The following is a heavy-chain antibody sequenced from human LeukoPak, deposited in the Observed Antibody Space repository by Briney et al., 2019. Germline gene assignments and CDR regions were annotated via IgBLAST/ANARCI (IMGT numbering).Heavy chain of an antibody. CDR2: IWYDGSNK. CDR3: ARFDTGLDY. Sequence: PGRSLRLSCAASGFTFSSYGMHWVRQAPGKGLEWVAVIWYDGSNKYYADSVKDTFTISRDNSKSTLYVEMNSLKYDETAVYYRARFDTGLDYWGQGTLVTVSS. D-gene: IGHD2-8*02. CDR1: GFTFSSYG. J-gene: IGHJ4*02. V-gene: IGHV3-33*01.